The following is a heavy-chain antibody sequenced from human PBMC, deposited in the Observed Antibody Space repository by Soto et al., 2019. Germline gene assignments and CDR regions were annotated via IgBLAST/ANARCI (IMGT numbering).Heavy chain of an antibody. J-gene: IGHJ4*02. V-gene: IGHV3-23*01. CDR2: ISASGGST. CDR3: VRDRGYNAFDY. Sequence: GGSLRLSCAASGFTFSTYVMTWVRQAPGKGLGWVSVISASGGSTNYADSVKGRFTISKDDAENSLELHMNRLRVEDTAVYYCVRDRGYNAFDYWGLGTLVTVSS. CDR1: GFTFSTYV. D-gene: IGHD5-18*01.